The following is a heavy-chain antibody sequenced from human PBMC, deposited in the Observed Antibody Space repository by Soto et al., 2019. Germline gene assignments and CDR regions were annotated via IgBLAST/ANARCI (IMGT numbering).Heavy chain of an antibody. J-gene: IGHJ4*02. CDR1: GFTFNNYA. CDR3: AKGRGGSGSLTPRVDF. D-gene: IGHD3-10*01. V-gene: IGHV3-23*01. Sequence: EVQLLEFGGGLVQPGGSLRLSCAASGFTFNNYAMTWVRQAPGKGLECVAALSGCGHTTSYADSVIGRFTVSRDGSKNCLHLQMISLRAVDMALYYCAKGRGGSGSLTPRVDFWGQGTLVTVSS. CDR2: LSGCGHTT.